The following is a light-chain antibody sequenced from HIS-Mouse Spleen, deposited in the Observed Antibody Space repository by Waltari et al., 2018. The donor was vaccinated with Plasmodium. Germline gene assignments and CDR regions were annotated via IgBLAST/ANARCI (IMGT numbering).Light chain of an antibody. Sequence: AIQLTRSPSSLPASLGDRATITCRASQGISNDLGWYQQKPGKAPKLLIYDASSLQSGVPSRFSGSGSGTDFTLTISSLQPEDFATYYCQQFNSYPHPFGQGTRLEIK. CDR3: QQFNSYPHP. CDR1: QGISND. J-gene: IGKJ5*01. V-gene: IGKV1-13*02. CDR2: DAS.